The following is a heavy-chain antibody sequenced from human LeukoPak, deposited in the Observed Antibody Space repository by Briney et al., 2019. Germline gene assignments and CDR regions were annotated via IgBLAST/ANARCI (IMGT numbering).Heavy chain of an antibody. V-gene: IGHV3-23*01. CDR1: GFTFSSYA. J-gene: IGHJ4*02. CDR2: ISGSGGST. D-gene: IGHD3-9*01. Sequence: QPGGSLRLSCAASGFTFSSYAMSWVRQAPGKGLEWVSAISGSGGSTYYADSVKGRFTISRDNSKNTLYLQMNSLRAEDTAVYYCAKGIGILRYFDWLLSPPYCFDYWGQGTLVTVSS. CDR3: AKGIGILRYFDWLLSPPYCFDY.